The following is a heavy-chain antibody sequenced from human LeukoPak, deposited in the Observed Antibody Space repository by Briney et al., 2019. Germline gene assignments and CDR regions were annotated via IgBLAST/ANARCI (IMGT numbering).Heavy chain of an antibody. D-gene: IGHD5-12*01. CDR2: IYTSGST. Sequence: PSETLSLTCAVYGGSFSGYYWSWIRQPAGKGLEWIGRIYTSGSTNYNPSLKSRVTISVDTSKNQFSLKLSSVTAADTAVYYCARGYSGYDSFFDYWGQGTLVTVSS. V-gene: IGHV4-59*10. CDR3: ARGYSGYDSFFDY. CDR1: GGSFSGYY. J-gene: IGHJ4*02.